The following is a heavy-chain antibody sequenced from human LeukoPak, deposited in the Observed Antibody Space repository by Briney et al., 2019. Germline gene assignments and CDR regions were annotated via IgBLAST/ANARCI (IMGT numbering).Heavy chain of an antibody. D-gene: IGHD3-16*01. J-gene: IGHJ6*04. CDR2: IRSSSSTT. CDR3: VRDYDS. Sequence: GGSLRLSCAASGFTFSSYSMNWVRQAPGKGLEWVSYIRSSSSTTYYADSVKGRFTISRDDAKNSLYLQMNDLRAEDTAVYYCVRDYDSWGKGTTVTVSS. V-gene: IGHV3-48*01. CDR1: GFTFSSYS.